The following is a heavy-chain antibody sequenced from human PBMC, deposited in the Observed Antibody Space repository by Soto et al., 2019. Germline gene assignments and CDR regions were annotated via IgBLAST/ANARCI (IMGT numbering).Heavy chain of an antibody. V-gene: IGHV3-64*01. CDR2: INPNGDRT. Sequence: GGSLRLSCAASGFTFSLYAMHWVRQAPGKGLEYVSAINPNGDRTYYANSVKGRFTISRDNSKSTLYLQMGSLRVDDMAVYYCASAGSGYDHWGQGTPVTVSS. D-gene: IGHD5-12*01. CDR1: GFTFSLYA. J-gene: IGHJ5*02. CDR3: ASAGSGYDH.